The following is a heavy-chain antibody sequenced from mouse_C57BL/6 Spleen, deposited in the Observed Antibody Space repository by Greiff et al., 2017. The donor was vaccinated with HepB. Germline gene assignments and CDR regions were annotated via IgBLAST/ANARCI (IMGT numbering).Heavy chain of an antibody. Sequence: EVKLMESGPGLVKPSQSLSLTCSVTGYSITSGYYWNWIRQFPGNKLEWMGYISYDGSNNYNPSLKNRISITRDTSKNKFFLKLNSVTTEDTATYYCARDGYEAWFAYWGQGTLVTVSA. V-gene: IGHV3-6*01. CDR3: ARDGYEAWFAY. CDR2: ISYDGSN. CDR1: GYSITSGYY. D-gene: IGHD2-2*01. J-gene: IGHJ3*01.